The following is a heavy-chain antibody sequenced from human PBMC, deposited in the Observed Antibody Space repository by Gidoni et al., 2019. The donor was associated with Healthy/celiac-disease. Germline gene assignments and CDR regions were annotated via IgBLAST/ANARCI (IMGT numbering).Heavy chain of an antibody. J-gene: IGHJ3*02. Sequence: QVQLVESGGGVVQPGRSLRLSCAASGFPFSSYAMHWVRQAPGKGLEWVAVISYDGSNKYYADSVKGRFTISRDNSKNTLYLQMNSLRAEDTAVYYCAREANYDSSGYYGAFDIWGQGTMVTVSS. CDR1: GFPFSSYA. CDR3: AREANYDSSGYYGAFDI. V-gene: IGHV3-30-3*01. D-gene: IGHD3-22*01. CDR2: ISYDGSNK.